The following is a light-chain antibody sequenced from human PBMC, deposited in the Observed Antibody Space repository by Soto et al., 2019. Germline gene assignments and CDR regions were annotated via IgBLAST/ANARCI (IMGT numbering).Light chain of an antibody. CDR1: ISNIGSNS. CDR2: GSN. Sequence: QSVLTQPPSASGTPGQRVTISCSGTISNIGSNSVNWFQQLPGTAPKLLIYGSNQRPSGVPDRFSGSKSGTSASLAISGLQPKDEADYYCAAWDDSLNGPVFGTGTKVTVL. J-gene: IGLJ1*01. V-gene: IGLV1-44*01. CDR3: AAWDDSLNGPV.